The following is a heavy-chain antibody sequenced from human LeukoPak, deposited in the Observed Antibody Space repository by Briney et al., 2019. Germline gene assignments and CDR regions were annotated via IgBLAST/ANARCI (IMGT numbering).Heavy chain of an antibody. Sequence: GGSLRLSCAASRFTFSSYGMHWVRQAPGKGLEWVAFIRYDGSNKYYADSVKGRFTISRDNAKNSLYLQMNSLRAEDTAVYYCARELAKASGWYYYYYYYMDVWGKGTTVTVSS. CDR2: IRYDGSNK. J-gene: IGHJ6*03. D-gene: IGHD6-19*01. CDR1: RFTFSSYG. CDR3: ARELAKASGWYYYYYYYMDV. V-gene: IGHV3-30*02.